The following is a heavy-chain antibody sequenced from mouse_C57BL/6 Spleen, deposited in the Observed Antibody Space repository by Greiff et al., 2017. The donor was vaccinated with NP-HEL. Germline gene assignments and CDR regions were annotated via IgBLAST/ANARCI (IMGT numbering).Heavy chain of an antibody. J-gene: IGHJ2*01. CDR2: ISDGGSYT. CDR3: ARKGTTVVEDFDY. CDR1: GFTFSSYA. Sequence: EVQLVESGGGLVKPGGSLKLSCAASGFTFSSYAMSWVRQTPEKRLEWVATISDGGSYTYYPDNVKGRFTISRDNAKNNLYLQMSHLKSEDTAMYYCARKGTTVVEDFDYGGQGTTLTVSS. V-gene: IGHV5-4*01. D-gene: IGHD1-1*01.